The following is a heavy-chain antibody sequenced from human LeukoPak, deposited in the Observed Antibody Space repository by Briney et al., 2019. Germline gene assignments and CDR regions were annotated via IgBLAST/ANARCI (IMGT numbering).Heavy chain of an antibody. V-gene: IGHV3-53*01. Sequence: GGSLRLSCTVSWFTVSINSMSWVRQAPGKGLEGVAFIYSDNTHYSDSVKDRFTISRDNSKNTLYLQMNSLRAEDTALYYCARAFGDYYDSSGYYPALYYFDSWGPGKLVTVSS. CDR3: ARAFGDYYDSSGYYPALYYFDS. CDR2: IYSDNT. CDR1: WFTVSINS. D-gene: IGHD3-22*01. J-gene: IGHJ4*02.